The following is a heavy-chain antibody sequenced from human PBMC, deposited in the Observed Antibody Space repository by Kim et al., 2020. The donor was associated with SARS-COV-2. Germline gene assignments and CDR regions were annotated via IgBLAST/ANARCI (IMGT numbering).Heavy chain of an antibody. D-gene: IGHD3-10*01. Sequence: GGSLRLSCAASGFTVNTYAMSWVRQAPGKGLEWVSDIRRSDGGTFYADSVKGRFTISRDNSKNTLYLQMSSLRAEDTALYYCARERGGVTNAFDICGQGTMVTVSS. CDR2: IRRSDGGT. CDR3: ARERGGVTNAFDI. V-gene: IGHV3-23*01. J-gene: IGHJ3*02. CDR1: GFTVNTYA.